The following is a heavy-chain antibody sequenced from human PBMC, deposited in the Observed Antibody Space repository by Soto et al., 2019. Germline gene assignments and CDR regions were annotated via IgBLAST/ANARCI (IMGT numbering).Heavy chain of an antibody. J-gene: IGHJ6*02. V-gene: IGHV3-7*01. D-gene: IGHD2-15*01. CDR3: AVAYGLDV. Sequence: DVQLVESGGGLVQVGGSLRLSCTASGFIFINFWMSWVRQPPGKGLEWVANVKGDAREAYYVDSLKGRFTISRDNAKNSLDLQMNNLRAEDKAVYYCAVAYGLDVWGQGTTVTVSS. CDR1: GFIFINFW. CDR2: VKGDAREA.